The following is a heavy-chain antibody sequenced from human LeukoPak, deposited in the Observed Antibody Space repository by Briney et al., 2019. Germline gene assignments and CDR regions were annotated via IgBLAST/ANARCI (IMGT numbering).Heavy chain of an antibody. V-gene: IGHV1-18*01. J-gene: IGHJ5*02. Sequence: ASVKVSCKASGYTFTTYGISWVRQAPGQGLEWMGWISAYTGNTSYAQNFQGRVTMTTDTSTSTAYMELRSLRSDDSAVYYCARAIVVVTAAIFPNWFDPWGQGTLVTVSS. CDR1: GYTFTTYG. CDR2: ISAYTGNT. D-gene: IGHD2-2*01. CDR3: ARAIVVVTAAIFPNWFDP.